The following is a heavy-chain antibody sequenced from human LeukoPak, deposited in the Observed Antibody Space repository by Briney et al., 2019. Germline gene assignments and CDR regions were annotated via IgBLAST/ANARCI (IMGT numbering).Heavy chain of an antibody. CDR1: GFTFSDYY. CDR3: ARGDYCSGGSCYSGVYYYYYGMDV. CDR2: ISSSSSYT. V-gene: IGHV3-11*06. J-gene: IGHJ6*02. D-gene: IGHD2-15*01. Sequence: GGSLRLSCAASGFTFSDYYMSWIRQAPGKGLEWVSYISSSSSYTNYADSVKGRFTISRDNAKNSLYLQMNSLRAEDTAVYYCARGDYCSGGSCYSGVYYYYYGMDVWCQGTTVTVSS.